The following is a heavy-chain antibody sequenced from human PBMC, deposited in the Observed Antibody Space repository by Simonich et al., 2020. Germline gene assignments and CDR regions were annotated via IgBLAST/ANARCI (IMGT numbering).Heavy chain of an antibody. CDR2: IWYDGSNK. V-gene: IGHV3-33*01. D-gene: IGHD6-13*01. J-gene: IGHJ4*02. CDR3: ARERAAAGEAFDY. CDR1: GFTFSSYG. Sequence: QVQLVESGGGVVQPGRSLRLSCAASGFTFSSYGMHWVRQAPGKGLEGVEVIWYDGSNKYDADSVKGRFTISRDNSKNTLCLQMNSLRAEDTAVYYCARERAAAGEAFDYWGQGTLVTVSS.